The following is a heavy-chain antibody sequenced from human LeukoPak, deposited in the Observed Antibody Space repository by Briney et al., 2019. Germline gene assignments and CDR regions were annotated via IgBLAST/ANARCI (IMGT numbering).Heavy chain of an antibody. Sequence: GGSLRLSCAASGFTFDDFSMHWGRQVPGKGLEWVSLITWDGGSTYYADSVKGRFTISRDNSKNSLYLQMNSLRTEDTALYYCAKAIYPAMVLAGPLDYWGQGTLVTVSS. CDR1: GFTFDDFS. J-gene: IGHJ4*02. V-gene: IGHV3-43*01. CDR2: ITWDGGST. D-gene: IGHD2-8*01. CDR3: AKAIYPAMVLAGPLDY.